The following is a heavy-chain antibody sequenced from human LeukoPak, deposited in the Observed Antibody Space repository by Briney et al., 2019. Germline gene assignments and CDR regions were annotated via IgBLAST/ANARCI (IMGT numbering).Heavy chain of an antibody. V-gene: IGHV1-69*04. CDR2: IIPILGIA. J-gene: IGHJ5*02. CDR3: AREVSAAMFP. D-gene: IGHD2-2*01. CDR1: GGTFSSYA. Sequence: SVKVSCKASGGTFSSYAISWVRQAPGQGLERMGRIIPILGIANYAQKFQGRVTITADKSTSTAYMELSSLRSEDTAVYYCAREVSAAMFPWGQGTLVTVSS.